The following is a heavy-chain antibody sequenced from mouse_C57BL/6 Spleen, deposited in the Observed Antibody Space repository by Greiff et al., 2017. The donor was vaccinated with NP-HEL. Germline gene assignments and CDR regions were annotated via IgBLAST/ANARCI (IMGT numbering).Heavy chain of an antibody. V-gene: IGHV1-53*01. CDR1: GYTFTSYW. Sequence: VQLQQPGTELVKPGASVKLSCKASGYTFTSYWMHWVKQRPGQGLEWIGNINPSNGGTNYNEKFKSKATLTVDKSSSTAYMQLSSLTSEDSAVYYCATGGSTHYYAMDYWGQGTSVTVSS. CDR2: INPSNGGT. CDR3: ATGGSTHYYAMDY. J-gene: IGHJ4*01. D-gene: IGHD1-1*01.